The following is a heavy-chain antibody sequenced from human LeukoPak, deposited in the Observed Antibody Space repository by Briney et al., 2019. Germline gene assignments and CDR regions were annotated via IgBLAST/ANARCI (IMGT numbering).Heavy chain of an antibody. CDR2: IYPGDSDT. J-gene: IGHJ4*02. CDR1: GSSFNTYW. V-gene: IGHV5-51*01. CDR3: AREGRSSSPMDY. D-gene: IGHD6-6*01. Sequence: GESLKISCKGSGSSFNTYWIGWVRQLPGKGLEWMGIIYPGDSDTRYSPSFQGQVTISADKSLSTAYLQWGSLKASDTAMYYCAREGRSSSPMDYWGQGALVTVSS.